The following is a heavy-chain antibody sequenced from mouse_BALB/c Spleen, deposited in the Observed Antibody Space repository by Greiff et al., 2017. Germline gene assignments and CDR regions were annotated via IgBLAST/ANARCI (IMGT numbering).Heavy chain of an antibody. D-gene: IGHD1-1*01. V-gene: IGHV2-3*01. J-gene: IGHJ4*01. CDR1: GFSLTSYG. Sequence: QVQLQQSGPGLVAPSQSLSITCTVSGFSLTSYGVSWVRQPPGKGLEWLGVIWGDGSTNYHSALISRLCISKDNSKSQVFLKLNSLQTDDTATYYCAKLTTVVAHYYAMDYWGQGTSVTVSA. CDR3: AKLTTVVAHYYAMDY. CDR2: IWGDGST.